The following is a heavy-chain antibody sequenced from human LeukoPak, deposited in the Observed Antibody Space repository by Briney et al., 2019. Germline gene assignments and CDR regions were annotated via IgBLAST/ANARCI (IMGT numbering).Heavy chain of an antibody. J-gene: IGHJ4*02. V-gene: IGHV1-18*01. CDR3: ASWAGYCSSANCYTTSLDY. D-gene: IGHD2-2*02. CDR1: GYTFTSYG. CDR2: ISTYNGNT. Sequence: ASVKVSCKASGYTFTSYGITWVRQAPGQGLEWMGWISTYNGNTNYAQKLQDRVTMTTETSTSTAYMEPRSLRSDDTAVYYCASWAGYCSSANCYTTSLDYWGQGTLVSVSS.